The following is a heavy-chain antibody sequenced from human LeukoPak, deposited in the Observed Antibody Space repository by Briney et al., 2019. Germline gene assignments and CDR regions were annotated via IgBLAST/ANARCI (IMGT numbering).Heavy chain of an antibody. V-gene: IGHV3-7*01. Sequence: GRSLRLSCAASGFTFSNYWMGWVRQAPGKGLEWLANIKKDGSEKYYVDSVKGRFTISRDNAKNSLYLQMNSLSAEDTAVYYCASPSVWGQGTLVTVSS. CDR2: IKKDGSEK. CDR1: GFTFSNYW. CDR3: ASPSV. J-gene: IGHJ4*01.